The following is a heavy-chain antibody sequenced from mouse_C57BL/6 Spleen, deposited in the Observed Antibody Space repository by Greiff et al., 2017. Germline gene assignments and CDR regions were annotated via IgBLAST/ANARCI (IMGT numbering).Heavy chain of an antibody. D-gene: IGHD2-4*01. Sequence: EVQLQQSGPELVKPGASVKISCKASGYTFTDYYMNWVKQSHGKSLEWIGDINPNNGGTSYNQKFKGKATLTVDKSSSTAYMELRSLTSEDSAVYYCARSYYDYDVAMDDWGQGTSVTVSS. CDR3: ARSYYDYDVAMDD. V-gene: IGHV1-26*01. J-gene: IGHJ4*01. CDR2: INPNNGGT. CDR1: GYTFTDYY.